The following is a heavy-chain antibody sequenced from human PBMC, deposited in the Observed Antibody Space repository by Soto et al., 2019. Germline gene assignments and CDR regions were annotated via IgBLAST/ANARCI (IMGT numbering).Heavy chain of an antibody. D-gene: IGHD3-22*01. J-gene: IGHJ6*02. CDR3: TRHTDTYYYDSSGTFRYYYGMDV. CDR2: IRSKANSYAT. V-gene: IGHV3-73*01. Sequence: GGSLRLSCAASGFTFSGSAMHWVRQASGKGLEWVGRIRSKANSYATAYAASVKGRFTISRDDSKNTAYLQMNSLKTEDTAVYYCTRHTDTYYYDSSGTFRYYYGMDVWGQGTTVTVS. CDR1: GFTFSGSA.